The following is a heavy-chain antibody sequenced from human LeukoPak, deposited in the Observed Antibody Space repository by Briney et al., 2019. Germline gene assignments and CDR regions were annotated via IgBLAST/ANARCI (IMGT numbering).Heavy chain of an antibody. CDR3: GRKTGDCGGNSCYSIDY. V-gene: IGHV1-69*05. D-gene: IGHD2-15*01. J-gene: IGHJ4*02. CDR1: GGSFSSEA. CDR2: IIPIFGTA. Sequence: SVKVSCKAFGGSFSSEAISWVRQAPGQGLEWMGGIIPIFGTANYAQKFQGRVTITTDESTSTAYMEVSSLRSEDTAVYYCGRKTGDCGGNSCYSIDYWGQGTLVTVSS.